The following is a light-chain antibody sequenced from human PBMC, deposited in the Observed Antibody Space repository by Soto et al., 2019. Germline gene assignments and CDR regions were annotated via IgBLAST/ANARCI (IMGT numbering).Light chain of an antibody. CDR2: DVS. CDR1: SSDVGGYNY. V-gene: IGLV2-14*03. J-gene: IGLJ2*01. Sequence: QSALTQPASVSGSPGQSITISCTGTSSDVGGYNYVSWYQQHPGKAPKLIIYDVSHRPSGVSNRFSGSKSGNTASLTISGLQAEDEADYYCSSYATSTSLLLFGGGTQLTVL. CDR3: SSYATSTSLLL.